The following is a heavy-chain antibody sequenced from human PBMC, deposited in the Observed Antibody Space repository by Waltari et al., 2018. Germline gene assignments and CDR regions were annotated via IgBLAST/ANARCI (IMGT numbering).Heavy chain of an antibody. Sequence: QVQLRQWGAGLLKPSETLSLTCAIFDGSLSGYYCSWIRQSPGKGLEWIGEINQSGVTNYSPSLKSRVTISVDTSKNQFSLTLSSVTAADTAVYYCARGSMYGLPPLGYWGQGTLVTVSS. D-gene: IGHD2-21*02. V-gene: IGHV4-34*01. CDR2: INQSGVT. CDR3: ARGSMYGLPPLGY. J-gene: IGHJ4*02. CDR1: DGSLSGYY.